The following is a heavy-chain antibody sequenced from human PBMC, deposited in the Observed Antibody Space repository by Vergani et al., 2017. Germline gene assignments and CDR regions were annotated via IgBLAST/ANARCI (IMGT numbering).Heavy chain of an antibody. D-gene: IGHD3-10*01. V-gene: IGHV1-69*18. Sequence: QVQLVQSGAEVKKPGSSVKVSCKASGGTFSSYAISWVRQAPGQGLEWMGRIIPLFGTANYAQKFQGRVTCTADESTSTAYMELSSLRSEDTALYYCARDNMVLGVIREYYYYYGMDVWGQGSTGTVSS. CDR1: GGTFSSYA. J-gene: IGHJ6*02. CDR2: IIPLFGTA. CDR3: ARDNMVLGVIREYYYYYGMDV.